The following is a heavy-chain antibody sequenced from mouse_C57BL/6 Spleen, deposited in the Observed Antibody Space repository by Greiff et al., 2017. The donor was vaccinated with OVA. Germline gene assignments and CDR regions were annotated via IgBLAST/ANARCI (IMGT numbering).Heavy chain of an antibody. CDR3: VRNQGYYFDY. J-gene: IGHJ2*01. V-gene: IGHV2-2*01. CDR2: IWSGGST. CDR1: GFSLTSYG. Sequence: QVQLQQSGPGLVQPSQRLSITCTVSGFSLTSYGVHWVRQSPGKGLEWLGVIWSGGSTDYNAAFISRLSISKDNSKSQVFFTMNSLQADDTAIYYCVRNQGYYFDYWGQGTTLTVSS.